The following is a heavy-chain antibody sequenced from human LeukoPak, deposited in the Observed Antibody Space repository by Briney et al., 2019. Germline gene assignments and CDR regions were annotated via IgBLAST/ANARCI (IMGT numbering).Heavy chain of an antibody. J-gene: IGHJ3*02. Sequence: GGSLRLSCAASGFTFSSYEINWVRQAPGKGLGWVSYISSSGSTIYYADSVKGRFTISRDNAKNSLYLQMNSLRAEDTAVYYCARDGGIAVAGDAFDIWGQGTMVTVSS. V-gene: IGHV3-48*03. D-gene: IGHD6-19*01. CDR2: ISSSGSTI. CDR1: GFTFSSYE. CDR3: ARDGGIAVAGDAFDI.